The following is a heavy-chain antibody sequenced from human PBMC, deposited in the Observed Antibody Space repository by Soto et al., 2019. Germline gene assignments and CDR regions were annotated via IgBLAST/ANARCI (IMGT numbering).Heavy chain of an antibody. V-gene: IGHV5-51*01. Sequence: GESLKISCKGSGYTFTNYWIGWVRQMPGKGLEWMGIIYPGDSDTKYNPSFQGQVTISANKSITTTYLQWSSLKASDTAIYYCAASIFYYGMDVWGQGTTVTVSS. CDR3: AASIFYYGMDV. CDR1: GYTFTNYW. CDR2: IYPGDSDT. J-gene: IGHJ6*02.